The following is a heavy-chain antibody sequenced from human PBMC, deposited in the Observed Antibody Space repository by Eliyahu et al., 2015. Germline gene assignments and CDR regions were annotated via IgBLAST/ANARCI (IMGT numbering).Heavy chain of an antibody. CDR1: GFTFSXYV. J-gene: IGHJ6*02. CDR3: AKDLGYYAMDV. V-gene: IGHV3-30*02. CDR2: IHFDGTTK. Sequence: QLVESGGGVVQPGGSLRLSCAAXGFTFSXYVMHWVRQAPGKGLGWLAYIHFDGTTKYYADSVKGRFTISRDNSKNTVYLHMNSLRAEDTAVYSCAKDLGYYAMDVWGQGTTVTVSS. D-gene: IGHD7-27*01.